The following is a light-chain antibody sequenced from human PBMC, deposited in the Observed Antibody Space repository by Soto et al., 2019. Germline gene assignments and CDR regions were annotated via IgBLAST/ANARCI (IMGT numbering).Light chain of an antibody. V-gene: IGKV1-5*03. CDR1: QSISSW. J-gene: IGKJ1*01. CDR3: HQYNSYSPEWT. Sequence: DIQMTQSLSTLSASVGDRVTITCRASQSISSWLAWYQQKPGKAPKLLIYKASSLESGVPSRFSGSGSGTEFTLTTSGLQPDDFATYYCHQYNSYSPEWTFGQGTKVDIK. CDR2: KAS.